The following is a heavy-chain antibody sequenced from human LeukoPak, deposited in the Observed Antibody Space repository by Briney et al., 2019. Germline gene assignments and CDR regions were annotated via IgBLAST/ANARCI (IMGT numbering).Heavy chain of an antibody. Sequence: SETLSLTCTVSGGSISSYYWSWIRQPPGKGLEWIGYIYYSGSTYYNPSLKSRVTISVDTSKNQFSLKLSSVTAADTAVYYCARICLGYCSSTSQNYWGQGTLVTVSS. CDR3: ARICLGYCSSTSQNY. J-gene: IGHJ4*02. CDR2: IYYSGST. D-gene: IGHD2-2*01. CDR1: GGSISSYY. V-gene: IGHV4-30-4*08.